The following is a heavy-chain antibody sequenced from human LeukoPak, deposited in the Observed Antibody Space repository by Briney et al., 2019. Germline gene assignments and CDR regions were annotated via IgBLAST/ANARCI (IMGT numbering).Heavy chain of an antibody. Sequence: GGSLRLSCAASGFTFSSYAMSWVRQAPGKGLEWVSSISSSSSYIYYADSVKGRFTISRDNAKNSLYLQMNSLRAEDTAVYYCAREGAYDFWSGYQDYWGQGTLVTVSS. D-gene: IGHD3-3*01. CDR3: AREGAYDFWSGYQDY. CDR1: GFTFSSYA. V-gene: IGHV3-21*01. J-gene: IGHJ4*02. CDR2: ISSSSSYI.